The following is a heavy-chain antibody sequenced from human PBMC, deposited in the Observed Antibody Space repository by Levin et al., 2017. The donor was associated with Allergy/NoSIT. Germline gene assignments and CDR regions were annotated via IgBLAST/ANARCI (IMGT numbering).Heavy chain of an antibody. V-gene: IGHV4-30-4*01. CDR2: IYYSGST. D-gene: IGHD2-15*01. J-gene: IGHJ5*02. Sequence: SETLSLTCTVSGGSISSGDYYWSWIRQPPGKGLEWIGYIYYSGSTYYNPSLKSRVTISVDTSKNQFSLKLSSVTAADTAVYYCARVTFYCSGGSCPRWFDPWGQGTLVTVSS. CDR3: ARVTFYCSGGSCPRWFDP. CDR1: GGSISSGDYY.